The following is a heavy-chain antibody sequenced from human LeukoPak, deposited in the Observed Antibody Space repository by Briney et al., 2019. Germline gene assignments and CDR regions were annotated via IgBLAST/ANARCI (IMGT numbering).Heavy chain of an antibody. D-gene: IGHD2-2*01. CDR2: INWRGGST. Sequence: GGSLRLSCTVSGFAFDEHGVSWVRQPPGKGLEWVSGINWRGGSTGYAAPVRGGLTISRDKAKNSLYLQMDSLRAEDTALYYCARAPITSPFYFDYWGQGTLVTVSS. CDR1: GFAFDEHG. V-gene: IGHV3-20*04. CDR3: ARAPITSPFYFDY. J-gene: IGHJ4*02.